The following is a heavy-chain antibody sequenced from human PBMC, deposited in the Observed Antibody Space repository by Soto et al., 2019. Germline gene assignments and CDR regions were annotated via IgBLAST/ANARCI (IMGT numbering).Heavy chain of an antibody. Sequence: QVQLVQSGAEVKKPGSSVKVSCKASGGTFSSYAISWVRQAPGQGLEWMGGIIPIFGTANYAQKFQGRVTITAAESTSTAYMELSSLRSEDTAVYYCARGDYVWGSYRYTGGTFDYWGQGTLVTVSS. J-gene: IGHJ4*02. CDR2: IIPIFGTA. D-gene: IGHD3-16*02. V-gene: IGHV1-69*12. CDR1: GGTFSSYA. CDR3: ARGDYVWGSYRYTGGTFDY.